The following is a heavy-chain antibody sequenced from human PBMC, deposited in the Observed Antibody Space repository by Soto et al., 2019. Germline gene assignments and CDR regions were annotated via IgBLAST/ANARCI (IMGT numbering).Heavy chain of an antibody. Sequence: EVQLLESGGGLVQPGGSLRLSCAASGFTFSSYAMSWVRQAPGKGLEWVSAISGSGGSTYYADSVKGRFTISRDNSKNTLYLQMNSLRAEDTAVYYCAKDVREILYSGENWFDPWGQGTLVTVSS. D-gene: IGHD2-8*01. CDR2: ISGSGGST. CDR3: AKDVREILYSGENWFDP. CDR1: GFTFSSYA. V-gene: IGHV3-23*01. J-gene: IGHJ5*02.